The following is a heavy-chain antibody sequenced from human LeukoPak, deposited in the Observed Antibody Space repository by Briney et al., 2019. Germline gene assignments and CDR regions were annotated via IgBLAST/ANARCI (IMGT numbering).Heavy chain of an antibody. CDR1: GFTFSDYY. CDR2: ISSSGSTI. J-gene: IGHJ5*02. Sequence: GGSLRLSCAASGFTFSDYYMSWIRQAPGKGLEWVSYISSSGSTIYYADSVKGRFTISRDNAKNSLYLQMNSLRAEDTAVYYCARVIAGDWRPTEDGWFDPWGQGTLVTVSS. D-gene: IGHD7-27*01. V-gene: IGHV3-11*04. CDR3: ARVIAGDWRPTEDGWFDP.